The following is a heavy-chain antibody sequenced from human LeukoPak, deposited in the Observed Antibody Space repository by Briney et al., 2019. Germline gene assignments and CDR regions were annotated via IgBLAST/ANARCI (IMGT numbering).Heavy chain of an antibody. Sequence: GGSLRLSCAAYGFTFSNYWMTWVRQAPGKGLEWVANMKPDGSEEYYVDSVRGRFTVSRDNARNSLYLQMDSLRAEDTAVYYCAREGGGGGYYSDSYGHPHFDCWGPGTLVTVSS. D-gene: IGHD3-22*01. CDR1: GFTFSNYW. J-gene: IGHJ4*02. CDR3: AREGGGGGYYSDSYGHPHFDC. CDR2: MKPDGSEE. V-gene: IGHV3-7*01.